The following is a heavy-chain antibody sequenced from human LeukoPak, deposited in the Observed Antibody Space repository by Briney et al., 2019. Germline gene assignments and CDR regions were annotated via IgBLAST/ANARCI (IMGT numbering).Heavy chain of an antibody. J-gene: IGHJ2*01. CDR1: GFTFSSYG. CDR2: ISYDGSNK. CDR3: ARVYYWYFDL. V-gene: IGHV3-30*03. D-gene: IGHD2/OR15-2a*01. Sequence: PGRSLRLSCAASGFTFSSYGMHWVRQAPGKGLEWVAVISYDGSNKYYADSVKGRFTISRDNSKNTLYLQMNSLRAEDTAVYYCARVYYWYFDLWGRGTLVTVSS.